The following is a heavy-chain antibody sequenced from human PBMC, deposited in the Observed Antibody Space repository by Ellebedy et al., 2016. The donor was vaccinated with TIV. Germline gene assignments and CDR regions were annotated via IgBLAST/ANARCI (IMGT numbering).Heavy chain of an antibody. D-gene: IGHD4-17*01. CDR1: GFTFSSYS. Sequence: PGGSLRLSCAASGFTFSSYSMNWVRQAPGTGLEWVSYISSSSSTIYYEDSVKGRFTITRDNAKNSLYLQMNSLRDEDTAVYYWARDDYGDAPYYYYGMDVWGQGTTVTVSS. J-gene: IGHJ6*02. CDR2: ISSSSSTI. V-gene: IGHV3-48*02. CDR3: ARDDYGDAPYYYYGMDV.